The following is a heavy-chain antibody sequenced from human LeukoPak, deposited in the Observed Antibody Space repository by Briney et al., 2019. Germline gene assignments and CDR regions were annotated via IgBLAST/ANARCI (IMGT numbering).Heavy chain of an antibody. CDR1: GGSISSYY. V-gene: IGHV4-59*01. CDR2: IYYSGST. CDR3: ARGGPQYYFDY. J-gene: IGHJ4*02. Sequence: SETLSLTCTVSGGSISSYYWSLIRQPPGKGLEWIGYIYYSGSTNYNPSLKSRVTISVDTSKNQFSLKLSFVTAADTAVYYCARGGPQYYFDYWGQGTLVTVSS. D-gene: IGHD5-24*01.